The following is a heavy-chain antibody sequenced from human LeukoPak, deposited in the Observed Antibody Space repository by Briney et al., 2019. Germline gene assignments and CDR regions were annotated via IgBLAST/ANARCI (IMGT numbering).Heavy chain of an antibody. CDR3: ARDPKTTGGDNWFDP. J-gene: IGHJ5*02. V-gene: IGHV1-2*02. Sequence: ASVKVSCTSSGYIFTTYGISWVRQAPGQGLEWMGWINPKSGGTNYAQKFQGRVTMTRDTSISTAYMELSGLRSDDTAVYYCARDPKTTGGDNWFDPWGQGTLVTVSS. D-gene: IGHD4-17*01. CDR2: INPKSGGT. CDR1: GYIFTTYG.